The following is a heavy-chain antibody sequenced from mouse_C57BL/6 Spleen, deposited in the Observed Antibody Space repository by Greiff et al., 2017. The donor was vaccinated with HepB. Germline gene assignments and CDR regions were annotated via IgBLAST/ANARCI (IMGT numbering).Heavy chain of an antibody. V-gene: IGHV1-82*01. CDR2: IYPGDGDT. CDR1: GYAFSSSW. Sequence: VKLQESGPELVKPGASVKISCKASGYAFSSSWMNWVKQRPGKGLEWIGRIYPGDGDTNYNGKFKGKATLTADKSSSTAYMQLSSLTSEDSAVYFCARGSNPWFAYWGQGTLVTVSA. D-gene: IGHD2-5*01. CDR3: ARGSNPWFAY. J-gene: IGHJ3*01.